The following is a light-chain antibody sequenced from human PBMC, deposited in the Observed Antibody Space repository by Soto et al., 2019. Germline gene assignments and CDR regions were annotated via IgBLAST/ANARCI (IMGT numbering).Light chain of an antibody. J-gene: IGKJ3*01. CDR2: GAS. V-gene: IGKV3-20*01. Sequence: EIVLTQSPGTLSLSPGERATLSCRASQSVHNSYLAWYQQKPGQAPRLLIYGASSRATGIPDRFSGSGSGTDFTLTISRLEPEDFAVYYCQQYGTSLFTLGPGTKVDIK. CDR3: QQYGTSLFT. CDR1: QSVHNSY.